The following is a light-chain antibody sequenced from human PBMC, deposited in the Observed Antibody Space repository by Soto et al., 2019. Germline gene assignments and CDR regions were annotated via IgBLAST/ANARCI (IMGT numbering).Light chain of an antibody. V-gene: IGKV3-20*01. Sequence: DIGVTQSPCTLSLSPGERATLSCRASQSVSSSYLAWYQQKPGQAPRLLIYGASSRATDIPARFSGSGSGTDFTLTISGLQSEDSAVYFCQQYNNWPFSFGQGTRLEIK. CDR3: QQYNNWPFS. J-gene: IGKJ5*01. CDR1: QSVSSSY. CDR2: GAS.